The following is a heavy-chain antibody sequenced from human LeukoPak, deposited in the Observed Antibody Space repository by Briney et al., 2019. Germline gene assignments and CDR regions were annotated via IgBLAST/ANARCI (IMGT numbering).Heavy chain of an antibody. J-gene: IGHJ4*02. CDR3: ARTYYDYVWGSYHLDY. CDR2: INWNGGST. Sequence: GGSLRLSCAASGFTFDDYGMSWVRHAPGKGLEWVSGINWNGGSTGYADSVKGRFTISRDNAKNSLYLQMNSLRAEDTALYYCARTYYDYVWGSYHLDYWGQGTLVTVSS. CDR1: GFTFDDYG. V-gene: IGHV3-20*04. D-gene: IGHD3-16*02.